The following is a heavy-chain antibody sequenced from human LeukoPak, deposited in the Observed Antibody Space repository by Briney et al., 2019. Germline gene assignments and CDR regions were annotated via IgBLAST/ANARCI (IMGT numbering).Heavy chain of an antibody. J-gene: IGHJ4*02. CDR2: IRYDGSNK. V-gene: IGHV3-30*02. CDR3: AKGGITMVRGVEIDY. Sequence: PGGSLRLSCAASGFTFSSYGMHWVRQAPGKGLEWVPFIRYDGSNKYYADSVKGRFTISRDNSKNTLYLQMNSLRAEDTAVYYCAKGGITMVRGVEIDYWGQGTLVTVSS. CDR1: GFTFSSYG. D-gene: IGHD3-10*01.